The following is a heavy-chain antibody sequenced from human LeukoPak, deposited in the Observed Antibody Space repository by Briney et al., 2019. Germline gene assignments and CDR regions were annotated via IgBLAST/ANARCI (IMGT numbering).Heavy chain of an antibody. CDR1: GYTFTSCD. J-gene: IGHJ4*02. V-gene: IGHV1-8*01. D-gene: IGHD3-9*01. CDR2: MNPNSGNT. CDR3: ARGVGYYDILTGRGDY. Sequence: ASVKVSCKASGYTFTSCDINWVRQATEQGLEWMGWMNPNSGNTGYAQKFQGRVTMTRNTSISTAYMELSSLRSEDTAVYYCARGVGYYDILTGRGDYWGQGTLVTVSS.